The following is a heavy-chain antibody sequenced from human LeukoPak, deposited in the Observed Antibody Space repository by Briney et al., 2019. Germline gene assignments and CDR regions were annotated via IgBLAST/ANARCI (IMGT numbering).Heavy chain of an antibody. V-gene: IGHV4-39*01. D-gene: IGHD3-9*01. J-gene: IGHJ5*02. CDR3: ARHVGDILTGYYNGWFDP. Sequence: SETLSLTCTVSGCSISSSSYYWGWIRQPPGKGLEWIGSIYYSGSTYYNPSLKSRVTISVDTSKNQFSLKLSSVTAADTAVYYCARHVGDILTGYYNGWFDPWGQGTLVTVSS. CDR1: GCSISSSSYY. CDR2: IYYSGST.